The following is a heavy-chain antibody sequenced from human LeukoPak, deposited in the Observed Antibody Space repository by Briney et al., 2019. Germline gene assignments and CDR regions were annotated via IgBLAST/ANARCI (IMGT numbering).Heavy chain of an antibody. CDR1: GGSISSSSYY. CDR3: ASHRGSRPPY. J-gene: IGHJ4*02. CDR2: IYYSGST. V-gene: IGHV4-39*07. D-gene: IGHD1-26*01. Sequence: SETLSLTCTVSGGSISSSSYYWGWIRQPPGKGLEWIGSIYYSGSTYYNPSLKGRVTISVDTSKNQFSLKLSSVTAADTAVYYCASHRGSRPPYWGQGTLVTVSS.